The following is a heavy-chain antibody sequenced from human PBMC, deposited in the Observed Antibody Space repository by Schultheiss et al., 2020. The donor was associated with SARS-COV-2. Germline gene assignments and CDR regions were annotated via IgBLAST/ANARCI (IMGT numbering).Heavy chain of an antibody. CDR1: GFTFSDAW. V-gene: IGHV3-74*01. Sequence: GESLKISCAASGFTFSDAWMHWVRQAPGKGLVWVSRTNHDGSNTIYADSVKGRFTISRDNSKNTLYLQMNSLRAEDTAVYYCARVSGDYHDYWGQGTLVTVSS. CDR2: TNHDGSNT. CDR3: ARVSGDYHDY. D-gene: IGHD4-17*01. J-gene: IGHJ4*02.